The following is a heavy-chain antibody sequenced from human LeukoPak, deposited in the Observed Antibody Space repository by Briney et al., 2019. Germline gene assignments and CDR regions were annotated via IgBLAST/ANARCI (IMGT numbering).Heavy chain of an antibody. Sequence: GSLRLSCAASGFTFSSYGMHWVRQAPGKGLEWVAFIRYDGSNKYYADSVKGRFTISRDNSKNTLYLQMNSLRAEDTAVYYCAKDKGPYYDSSGYHFDYWGQGTLVTVSS. CDR2: IRYDGSNK. CDR1: GFTFSSYG. J-gene: IGHJ4*02. CDR3: AKDKGPYYDSSGYHFDY. V-gene: IGHV3-30*02. D-gene: IGHD3-22*01.